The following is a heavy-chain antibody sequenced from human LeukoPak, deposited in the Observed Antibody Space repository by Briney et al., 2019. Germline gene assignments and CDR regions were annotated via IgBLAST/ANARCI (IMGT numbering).Heavy chain of an antibody. V-gene: IGHV3-23*01. CDR2: IYGSGGTT. D-gene: IGHD6-6*01. CDR1: GFTFSSYA. CDR3: AKGIEYSSSSPFDY. Sequence: GGSLRDSCAASGFTFSSYAMSWVRQAPGKGLEWVSNIYGSGGTTYYADSVKGRFTISRDNSKNTLYLQMNTLRAEDTAVYYCAKGIEYSSSSPFDYWGQGTLHTVSS. J-gene: IGHJ4*02.